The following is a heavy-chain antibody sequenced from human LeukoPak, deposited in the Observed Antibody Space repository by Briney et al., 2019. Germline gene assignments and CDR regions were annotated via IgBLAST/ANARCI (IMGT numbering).Heavy chain of an antibody. V-gene: IGHV3-30*18. J-gene: IGHJ5*02. CDR3: AKDSSSSGIDP. CDR1: GLAFSSYG. Sequence: GGSLRLSCAASGLAFSSYGMHWVRQAPGKGLEWVAVISYDGSNKYYADSVKGRFTISRDNSKNTLYLQLNSLRAEDTAVYYCAKDSSSSGIDPWGQGTLVTVSS. D-gene: IGHD6-6*01. CDR2: ISYDGSNK.